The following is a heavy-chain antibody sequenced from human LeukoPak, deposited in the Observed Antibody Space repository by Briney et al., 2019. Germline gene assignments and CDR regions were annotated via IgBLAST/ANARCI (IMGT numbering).Heavy chain of an antibody. CDR1: GFTFSSYA. Sequence: TGGSLRLSCAASGFTFSSYAMSWVRQAPGKGLEWVSAISGSGGSTYYADSVKGRFTISRDNSKNTLYLQVNSLRAEDTAVYYCAKDRVPNYYYDSSGYYYFDYWGQGTLVTVSS. J-gene: IGHJ4*02. CDR3: AKDRVPNYYYDSSGYYYFDY. D-gene: IGHD3-22*01. V-gene: IGHV3-23*01. CDR2: ISGSGGST.